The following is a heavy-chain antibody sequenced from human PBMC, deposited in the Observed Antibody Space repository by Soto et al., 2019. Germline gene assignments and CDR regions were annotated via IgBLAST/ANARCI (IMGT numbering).Heavy chain of an antibody. Sequence: SQPLALTCGISGDSVSSNTASWNWIRQSPSRGLEWLGRTYFRSKWYNDYAVSVKSRIIINPDTSNNQFSLQLNSVTPEDTAVYFCAKGDNLGPKTGYAFDPWGQGIMVTVSS. CDR2: TYFRSKWYN. V-gene: IGHV6-1*01. J-gene: IGHJ5*02. CDR3: AKGDNLGPKTGYAFDP. D-gene: IGHD5-12*01. CDR1: GDSVSSNTAS.